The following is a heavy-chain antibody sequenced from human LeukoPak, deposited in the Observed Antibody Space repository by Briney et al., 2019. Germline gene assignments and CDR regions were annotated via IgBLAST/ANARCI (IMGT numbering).Heavy chain of an antibody. J-gene: IGHJ6*04. V-gene: IGHV5-10-1*01. CDR1: GYSFTSYW. CDR2: IDPSDSYT. D-gene: IGHD3-10*01. CDR3: AGLVVRGVIEDYYGMDV. Sequence: GESLRISCKGSGYSFTSYWISWVRQMPGKGLEWMGRIDPSDSYTNYSPSFQGHVTISADKSISTAYLQWSSLKASDTAMYYCAGLVVRGVIEDYYGMDVWGKGTTVTVSS.